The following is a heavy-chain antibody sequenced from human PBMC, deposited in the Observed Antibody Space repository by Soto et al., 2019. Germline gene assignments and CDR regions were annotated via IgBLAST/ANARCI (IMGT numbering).Heavy chain of an antibody. J-gene: IGHJ6*02. CDR3: ARRAVAHYYYGMDV. V-gene: IGHV1-18*01. D-gene: IGHD6-19*01. Sequence: ASVKVSCKASGYTFTSYGISWVRQAPGQGLEWMGWISAYNGNTNYAQKLQGRVTMTTDTSTSTAYMELRSLRFDDTAVYYCARRAVAHYYYGMDVWGQGTTVTVSS. CDR1: GYTFTSYG. CDR2: ISAYNGNT.